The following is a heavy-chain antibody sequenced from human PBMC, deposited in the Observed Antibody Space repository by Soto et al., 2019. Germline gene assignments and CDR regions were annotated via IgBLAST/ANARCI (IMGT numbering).Heavy chain of an antibody. CDR1: GDSLRSSYHY. CDR2: IYYTGNT. J-gene: IGHJ4*02. CDR3: VRVEMYAGEFTPNFDC. V-gene: IGHV4-39*01. D-gene: IGHD2-8*01. Sequence: PSETLSLTCTVSGDSLRSSYHYWGWIRQLPGKGLEWIGSIYYTGNTYYNPSLKSRVSISVDMATNEISLRLRAESVADTAVYYCVRVEMYAGEFTPNFDCCGQGALVTVSS.